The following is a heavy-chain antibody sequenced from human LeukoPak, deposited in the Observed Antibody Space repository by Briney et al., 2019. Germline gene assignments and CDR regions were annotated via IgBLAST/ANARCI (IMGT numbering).Heavy chain of an antibody. Sequence: ASVKLSCKASGYTFTGYYMHWMRQAPGQGLEWMGWINPNSGGTNYAQKFQGRVTMTRDTSISTAYMELSRLRSDDTAVYYCASLYDSSDHFDYWGQGTLVTVSS. CDR3: ASLYDSSDHFDY. CDR1: GYTFTGYY. J-gene: IGHJ4*02. CDR2: INPNSGGT. V-gene: IGHV1-2*02. D-gene: IGHD3-22*01.